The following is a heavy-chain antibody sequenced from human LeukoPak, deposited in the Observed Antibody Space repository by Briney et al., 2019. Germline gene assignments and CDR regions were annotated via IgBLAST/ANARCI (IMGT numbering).Heavy chain of an antibody. Sequence: GASVKVSCKVSGYTLTELSMHWVRQAPGKGLEWMGGFDPEDGETIYAQKFQGRVTITEDTSTDTAYMELSSLRSEDTAVYYCATVRRTGGYFDYWGQGTLVTVSS. CDR1: GYTLTELS. CDR3: ATVRRTGGYFDY. D-gene: IGHD1-14*01. V-gene: IGHV1-24*01. CDR2: FDPEDGET. J-gene: IGHJ4*02.